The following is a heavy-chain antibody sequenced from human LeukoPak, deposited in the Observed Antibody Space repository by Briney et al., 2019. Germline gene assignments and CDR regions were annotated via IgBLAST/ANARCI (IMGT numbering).Heavy chain of an antibody. J-gene: IGHJ4*02. CDR3: TRLISSWGRIVVVPAAMGVEGYYFDY. V-gene: IGHV3-49*04. CDR1: GFTFGDYA. Sequence: GGSLRLSCTASGFTFGDYAMSWVRQAPGKGLEWVGFIRSKAYGGTTEYAASVKGRFTISRDDSKSIAYLQMNSLKTEDTAVYYCTRLISSWGRIVVVPAAMGVEGYYFDYWGQGTLVTVSS. D-gene: IGHD2-2*01. CDR2: IRSKAYGGTT.